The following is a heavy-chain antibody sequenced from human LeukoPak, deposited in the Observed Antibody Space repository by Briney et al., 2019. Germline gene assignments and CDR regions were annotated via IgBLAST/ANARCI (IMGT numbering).Heavy chain of an antibody. CDR2: IIPIFGTA. D-gene: IGHD5-18*01. CDR3: AREGYSYGYDY. J-gene: IGHJ4*02. CDR1: GGTCSSYA. V-gene: IGHV1-69*06. Sequence: SVKVSCKASGGTCSSYAISWVRQAPGQGLEWMGGIIPIFGTANYAQKFQGRVTITADKSTSTAYMELSSLRSEDTAVYYCAREGYSYGYDYWGQGTLVTVSS.